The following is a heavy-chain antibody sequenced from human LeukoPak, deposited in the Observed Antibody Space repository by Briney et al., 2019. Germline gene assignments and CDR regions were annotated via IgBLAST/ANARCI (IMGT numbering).Heavy chain of an antibody. D-gene: IGHD1-14*01. Sequence: PGRSLRLSCAASGFTFYDYAMHWVRQAPGKGLEWVSGISWNSGSIGYADSVKGRFTISRDNAKNSLYLQMNSLRAEDTALYYCAKGLTRGTGAFDIWGQGTMVTVSS. J-gene: IGHJ3*02. V-gene: IGHV3-9*01. CDR1: GFTFYDYA. CDR3: AKGLTRGTGAFDI. CDR2: ISWNSGSI.